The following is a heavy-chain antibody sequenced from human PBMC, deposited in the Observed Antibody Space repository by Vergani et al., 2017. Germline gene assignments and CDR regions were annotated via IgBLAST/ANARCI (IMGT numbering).Heavy chain of an antibody. J-gene: IGHJ4*02. CDR1: GFTFSSYA. D-gene: IGHD6-13*01. V-gene: IGHV3-23*01. Sequence: EVQLLESGGGLVQPGGSLRLSCAASGFTFSSYAMRWVRQAPGKGLEWVSGISGSGGSTYYADSVKGRFTISRDNSKNTLYLQMNSLRAEDTAVYYCAKDASGIAAAGDYFDYWGQGTLVTVSS. CDR2: ISGSGGST. CDR3: AKDASGIAAAGDYFDY.